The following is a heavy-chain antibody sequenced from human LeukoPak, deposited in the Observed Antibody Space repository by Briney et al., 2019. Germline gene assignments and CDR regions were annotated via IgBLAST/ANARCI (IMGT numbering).Heavy chain of an antibody. D-gene: IGHD3-10*01. Sequence: PGGSLRLSCAASGFTFSSYSMNWVRQAPGKGLEGVSSISSSSSYIYYADSVKGRFTISRDNAKNSLYMQMNSLRAEDTAVYYCARVGYGSGSYFESEYFDYWGQGTLVTVSS. J-gene: IGHJ4*02. V-gene: IGHV3-21*01. CDR3: ARVGYGSGSYFESEYFDY. CDR1: GFTFSSYS. CDR2: ISSSSSYI.